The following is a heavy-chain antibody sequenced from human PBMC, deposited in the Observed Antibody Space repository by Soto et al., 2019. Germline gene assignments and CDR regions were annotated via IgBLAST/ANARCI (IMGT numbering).Heavy chain of an antibody. Sequence: PSETLSLTCTVSGDSVSSDNYYWTWVRQPPGKGLEWIGYIYSSGSTNYNPSLKSRVTISLDTSSNQFSLKLTSVTAADTAVYYCASGGMRYYDSSGYTFDYWGQGTLLTVSS. CDR1: GDSVSSDNYY. J-gene: IGHJ4*02. V-gene: IGHV4-61*01. CDR3: ASGGMRYYDSSGYTFDY. D-gene: IGHD3-22*01. CDR2: IYSSGST.